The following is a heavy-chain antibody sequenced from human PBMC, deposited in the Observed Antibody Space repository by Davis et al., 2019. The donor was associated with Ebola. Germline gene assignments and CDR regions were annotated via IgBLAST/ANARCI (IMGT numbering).Heavy chain of an antibody. CDR3: ARGKWFDP. V-gene: IGHV1-69*04. Sequence: SVQVSCKASGYIFFNFGISWVRQAPGQGLEWMGRIIPVVDTKDYAQKFQGRVTLTADKATNTAYMELSGLRFDDTAVYYCARGKWFDPWGQGTLVSVTS. CDR2: IIPVVDTK. CDR1: GYIFFNFG. J-gene: IGHJ5*02.